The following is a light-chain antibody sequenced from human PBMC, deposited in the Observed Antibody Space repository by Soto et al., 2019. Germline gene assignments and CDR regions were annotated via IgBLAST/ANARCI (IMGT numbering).Light chain of an antibody. Sequence: EIVMTQSPGTLSVSTGEGATLSCRASQSVDSNLAWYQQKPGQAPRLLIYGASTRATGIPDRFRGSGSGTEFTLTISSLQSEDFAVYYCQQSATFGPGTKVDFK. CDR3: QQSAT. J-gene: IGKJ3*01. CDR2: GAS. V-gene: IGKV3D-15*01. CDR1: QSVDSN.